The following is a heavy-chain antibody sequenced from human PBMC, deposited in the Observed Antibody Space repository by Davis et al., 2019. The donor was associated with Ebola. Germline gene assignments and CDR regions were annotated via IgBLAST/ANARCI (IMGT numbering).Heavy chain of an antibody. D-gene: IGHD1-7*01. V-gene: IGHV3-11*01. Sequence: GESLKISCAASGFTFSDYYMSWIRQAPGKGLEWVSYISSSGSTIYYADSVKGRFTISRDNAKNSLYLQMNSLRAEDTAVYYCARGLELRNYYYYGMDVWGQGTTVTVS. CDR3: ARGLELRNYYYYGMDV. CDR2: ISSSGSTI. CDR1: GFTFSDYY. J-gene: IGHJ6*02.